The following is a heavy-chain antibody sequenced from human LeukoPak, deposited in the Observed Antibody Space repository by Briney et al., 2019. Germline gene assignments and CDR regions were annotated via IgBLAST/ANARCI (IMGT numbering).Heavy chain of an antibody. V-gene: IGHV4-39*01. CDR2: IYYTGST. Sequence: PSETLSLTCTVSGGSISSSSYYWGWIRQPPGKGLEWIGSIYYTGSTYYNPSLKSRVTISVDTSKNQFSLKLSSVTAADTAVYYCARLHYGGSYGYYYYYMDVWGKGTTVTISS. J-gene: IGHJ6*03. D-gene: IGHD4-23*01. CDR3: ARLHYGGSYGYYYYYMDV. CDR1: GGSISSSSYY.